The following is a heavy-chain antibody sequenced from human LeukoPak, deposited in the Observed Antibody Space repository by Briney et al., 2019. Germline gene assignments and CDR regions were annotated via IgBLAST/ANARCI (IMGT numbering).Heavy chain of an antibody. Sequence: SETLSLTCTDSGGSISSSSYYWGWIRQPPGKGLEWIGSIYYSGSTYYNPSLKSRVTISVDTSKNQFSLKLSSVTAADTAVYYCASTYYDSSGYYYFDYWGQGTLVTVSS. CDR1: GGSISSSSYY. CDR2: IYYSGST. CDR3: ASTYYDSSGYYYFDY. J-gene: IGHJ4*02. D-gene: IGHD3-22*01. V-gene: IGHV4-39*07.